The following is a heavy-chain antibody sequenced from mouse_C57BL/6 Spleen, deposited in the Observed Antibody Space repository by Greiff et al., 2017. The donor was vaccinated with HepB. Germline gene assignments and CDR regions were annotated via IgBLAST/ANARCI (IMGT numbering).Heavy chain of an antibody. CDR3: AKYNDSNYHFYAMDY. V-gene: IGHV7-3*01. Sequence: EVKLVESGGGLVQPGGSLSLSCAASGFTFTDYYMSWVRQPPGKALEWLGFIRNKANGYTTEYSASGKGRFTISRDNSQSILYLQMNALRTEDSAAYYCAKYNDSNYHFYAMDYWGQGTSVTVSS. J-gene: IGHJ4*01. CDR2: IRNKANGYTT. D-gene: IGHD2-5*01. CDR1: GFTFTDYY.